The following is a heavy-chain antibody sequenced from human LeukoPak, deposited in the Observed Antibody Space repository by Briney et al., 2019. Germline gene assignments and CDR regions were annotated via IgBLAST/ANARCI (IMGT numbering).Heavy chain of an antibody. Sequence: ASVTVSFTASAYTFTVYYMHWVRQAPGQGLEWMGWINPNSGGTNYAQKFQGRVTMTRDTSISTAYMELSRLRSDDTAVYYCASLDGYNFDYWGQGTLVTVSS. V-gene: IGHV1-2*02. CDR2: INPNSGGT. D-gene: IGHD5-24*01. CDR3: ASLDGYNFDY. J-gene: IGHJ4*02. CDR1: AYTFTVYY.